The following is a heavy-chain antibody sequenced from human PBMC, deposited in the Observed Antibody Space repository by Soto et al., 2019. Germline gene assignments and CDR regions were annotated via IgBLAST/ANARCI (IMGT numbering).Heavy chain of an antibody. V-gene: IGHV3-33*08. CDR2: IWYDGSNK. CDR3: ARDRLPLSWESPMLDY. D-gene: IGHD1-26*01. Sequence: GGSLRLSCAASGFTFSSYGMHWVRQAPSEGLEWVAVIWYDGSNKYYADSVKGRFTISRDNSKNTLYLQMNSLRAEDTAVYYCARDRLPLSWESPMLDYWGQGTLVTVSS. CDR1: GFTFSSYG. J-gene: IGHJ4*02.